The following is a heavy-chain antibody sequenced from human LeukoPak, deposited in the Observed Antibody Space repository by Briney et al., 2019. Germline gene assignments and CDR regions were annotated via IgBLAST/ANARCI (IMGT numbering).Heavy chain of an antibody. CDR3: ARDRGPFDI. CDR1: GDSVSSDSAA. J-gene: IGHJ3*02. CDR2: TYYRSKWYN. D-gene: IGHD3-10*01. Sequence: SQTLSLTCAISGDSVSSDSAAWSWIRRSPSRGLEWLGRTYYRSKWYNDYAVSVKSRITINPDTSKNQFPLQLNSVTPEDTAVYYCARDRGPFDIWGQGTMVTVSS. V-gene: IGHV6-1*01.